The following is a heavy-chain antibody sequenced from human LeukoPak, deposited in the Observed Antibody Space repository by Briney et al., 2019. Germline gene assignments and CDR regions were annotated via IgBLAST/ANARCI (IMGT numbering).Heavy chain of an antibody. J-gene: IGHJ4*02. Sequence: HPGGSLSLSCAASGFIFNNYGLVWVRQAPGKGLEWVSAISNDGGGTTYADFVKGRFSVSRDNSKNTLFLQMNSLRAEDTALYYCAKGSSGYFFDLWGQGTLVTVSS. CDR2: ISNDGGGT. CDR1: GFIFNNYG. CDR3: AKGSSGYFFDL. D-gene: IGHD3-22*01. V-gene: IGHV3-23*01.